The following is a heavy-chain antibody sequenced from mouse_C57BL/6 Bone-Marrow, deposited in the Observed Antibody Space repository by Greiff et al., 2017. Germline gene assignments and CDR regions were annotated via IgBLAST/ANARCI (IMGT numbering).Heavy chain of an antibody. J-gene: IGHJ4*01. CDR2: IRNKANGYTT. D-gene: IGHD1-1*01. Sequence: EVKLVESGGGLVQPGGSLSLSCAASGFTFTDYYMSWVRQPPGKALEWLGFIRNKANGYTTEYSASVKGRFTISRDNSQSILYLQMNALRAEDRATYYCARYYYGSSRYAMDYWGQGTSVTVSS. V-gene: IGHV7-3*01. CDR3: ARYYYGSSRYAMDY. CDR1: GFTFTDYY.